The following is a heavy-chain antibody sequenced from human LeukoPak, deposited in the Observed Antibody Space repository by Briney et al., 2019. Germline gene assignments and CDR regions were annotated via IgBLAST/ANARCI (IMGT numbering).Heavy chain of an antibody. D-gene: IGHD3-22*01. J-gene: IGHJ4*02. CDR3: AREYYDSSGYSGGFDY. V-gene: IGHV3-74*01. Sequence: TGGSLRLSCAASGFTFSSYWMHWVRQAPGKGLVWVSRINSDGSSTSYADSVKGRFTISRDNAKNSLYLQMNSLRAEDTAVYYCAREYYDSSGYSGGFDYWGQGTLVTVSS. CDR2: INSDGSST. CDR1: GFTFSSYW.